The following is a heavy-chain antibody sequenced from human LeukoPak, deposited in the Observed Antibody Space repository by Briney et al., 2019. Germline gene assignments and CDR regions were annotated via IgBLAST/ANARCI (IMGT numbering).Heavy chain of an antibody. Sequence: PSETLSLTCTVSGGSITSSYWSWIRQPPGKGLEWIGSIYHSGSTYYNPSLKSRVTISVDTSKNQFSLKLSSVTAADTAVYYCARYKDYDFWSGYYSSSYFDYWGQGTLVTVSS. CDR2: IYHSGST. CDR3: ARYKDYDFWSGYYSSSYFDY. V-gene: IGHV4-59*08. D-gene: IGHD3-3*01. J-gene: IGHJ4*02. CDR1: GGSITSSY.